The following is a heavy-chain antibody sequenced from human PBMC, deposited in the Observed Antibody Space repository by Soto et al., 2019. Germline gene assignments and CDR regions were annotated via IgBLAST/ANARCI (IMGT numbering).Heavy chain of an antibody. J-gene: IGHJ3*02. D-gene: IGHD3-22*01. CDR1: GGSISSYY. CDR2: IYYSGST. Sequence: SETLSLTCTVSGGSISSYYWSWIRQPPGKGLEWIGYIYYSGSTNYNPSLKSRVTISVDTSKNQFSLKLSSVTAADTAVYYCARVSYYYDSSGYWVHAFDIWGQGTMVTVS. V-gene: IGHV4-59*01. CDR3: ARVSYYYDSSGYWVHAFDI.